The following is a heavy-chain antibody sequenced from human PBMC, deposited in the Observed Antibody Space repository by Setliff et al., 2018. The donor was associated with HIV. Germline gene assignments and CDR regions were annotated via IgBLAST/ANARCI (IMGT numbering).Heavy chain of an antibody. Sequence: GGSLRLSCAASGFTFSHAWMSWVRQAPGKGLERVAHIKSKTDGGTINYAAAVEGRFTISRDNAKNSLYLQMDSLRVEDTAVYYCARDSGTTIGATGPGYWGQGTLVTVSS. CDR3: ARDSGTTIGATGPGY. V-gene: IGHV3-15*01. J-gene: IGHJ4*02. CDR2: IKSKTDGGTI. CDR1: GFTFSHAW. D-gene: IGHD1-26*01.